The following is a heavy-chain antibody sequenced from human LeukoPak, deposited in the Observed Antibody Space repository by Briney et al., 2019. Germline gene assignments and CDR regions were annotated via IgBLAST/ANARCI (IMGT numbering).Heavy chain of an antibody. CDR1: GGSFSGYY. Sequence: SETLSLTCAVYGGSFSGYYWSWIRQPPGKGLEWIGEINHSGSTNYNPSLKSRVTISVDTSKNQFSLKLSSVTAADTAVYYCARVGAYYDFWSGYDYWGQGTLVTVSS. V-gene: IGHV4-34*01. CDR2: INHSGST. J-gene: IGHJ4*02. CDR3: ARVGAYYDFWSGYDY. D-gene: IGHD3-3*01.